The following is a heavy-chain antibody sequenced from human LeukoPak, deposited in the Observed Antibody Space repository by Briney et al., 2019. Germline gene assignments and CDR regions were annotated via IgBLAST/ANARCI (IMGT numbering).Heavy chain of an antibody. CDR2: ISSSSSYI. D-gene: IGHD2-2*01. CDR3: ARAGKQLLSAFDI. V-gene: IGHV3-21*01. J-gene: IGHJ3*02. CDR1: GFTFSSYS. Sequence: PGGPLRLSCAASGFTFSSYSMNWVRQAPGKGLEWVSSISSSSSYIYYADSVKGRFTISRDNAKNSLYLQMNSLRAEDTAVYYCARAGKQLLSAFDIWGQGTMVTVSS.